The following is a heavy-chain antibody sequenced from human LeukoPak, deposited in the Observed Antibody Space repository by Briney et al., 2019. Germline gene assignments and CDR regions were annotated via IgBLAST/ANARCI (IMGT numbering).Heavy chain of an antibody. J-gene: IGHJ6*02. CDR3: AKVDGDYDCGLFLAYYYYGMDV. V-gene: IGHV3-30-3*01. Sequence: GGSLRLSCAASGFTFSSYAMHWVRQAPGKGLEWVAVISYDGSNKYYADSVKGRFTISRDNSKNTLYLQMNSLRAEDTAVYYCAKVDGDYDCGLFLAYYYYGMDVWGQGTTVTVSS. CDR1: GFTFSSYA. CDR2: ISYDGSNK. D-gene: IGHD4-17*01.